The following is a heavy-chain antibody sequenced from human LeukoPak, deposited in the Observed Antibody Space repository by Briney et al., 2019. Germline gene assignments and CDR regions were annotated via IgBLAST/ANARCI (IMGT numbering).Heavy chain of an antibody. CDR3: AKDFYGSGSYYNWFDP. CDR2: ISGSGGST. J-gene: IGHJ5*02. Sequence: GGSLRLSCAASGFTFSSYAMSWVRQAPGKGLEWVSAISGSGGSTYYADSVKGRFTISRDNSKNTLYLQMNSLRAEGTAVYYCAKDFYGSGSYYNWFDPWGQGTPVTVSS. V-gene: IGHV3-23*01. CDR1: GFTFSSYA. D-gene: IGHD3-10*01.